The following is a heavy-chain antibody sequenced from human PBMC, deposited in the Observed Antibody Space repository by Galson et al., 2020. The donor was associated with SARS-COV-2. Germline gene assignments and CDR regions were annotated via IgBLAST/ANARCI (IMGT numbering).Heavy chain of an antibody. D-gene: IGHD3-9*01. V-gene: IGHV1-8*01. CDR2: MNPNSGNT. CDR1: GYTFTSYD. CDR3: ARFPTGYLLRVRGYYFDY. Sequence: ASVKVSCKASGYTFTSYDINWVRQATGQGLEWMGWMNPNSGNTGYAQKFQGRVTMTRNTSISTAYMELSSLRSEDTAVYYCARFPTGYLLRVRGYYFDYWGQGTLVTVSS. J-gene: IGHJ4*02.